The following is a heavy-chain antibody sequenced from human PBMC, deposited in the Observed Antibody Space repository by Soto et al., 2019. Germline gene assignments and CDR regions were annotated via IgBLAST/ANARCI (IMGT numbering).Heavy chain of an antibody. V-gene: IGHV4-34*01. Sequence: SETLSLTCAVYGGSFSGYYWSWIRQPPGKGLEWIGEINHSGSTNYNPSLKSRVTISVDTSKNQFSLKLSSVTAADTAVYYCARNPYYCDSSGYYYYSFDYWGQGTLVTVSS. CDR1: GGSFSGYY. D-gene: IGHD3-22*01. CDR2: INHSGST. CDR3: ARNPYYCDSSGYYYYSFDY. J-gene: IGHJ4*02.